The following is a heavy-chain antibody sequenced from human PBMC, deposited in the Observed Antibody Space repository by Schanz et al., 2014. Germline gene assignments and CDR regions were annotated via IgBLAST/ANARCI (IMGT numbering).Heavy chain of an antibody. CDR2: LSGDGGTT. CDR1: GFTFFGSFA. Sequence: EVQLLESGGGFVQPGGSLRLSCVASGFTFFGSFAMSWVRQAPGKGLEWVSSLSGDGGTTHYADSVKGRFTISRDNYKNTLYLQMNSLSAEDTAVYFCAKDQGSYGSGSYSYFDYWGQGTLVTVSA. V-gene: IGHV3-23*01. D-gene: IGHD3-10*01. J-gene: IGHJ4*02. CDR3: AKDQGSYGSGSYSYFDY.